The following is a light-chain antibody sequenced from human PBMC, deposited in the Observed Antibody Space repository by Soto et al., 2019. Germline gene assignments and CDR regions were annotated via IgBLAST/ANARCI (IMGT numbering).Light chain of an antibody. V-gene: IGKV1-5*01. Sequence: DIQMTQSPSTLSAYGGDRVTITCRASQSISSWLAWYQQKPGKAPKLLIYDASSLESGVPSRVSGSGSGTAFTLAISSLQPDDFATYYCQQYNRYLYTFGQGTKLAIK. CDR3: QQYNRYLYT. J-gene: IGKJ2*01. CDR2: DAS. CDR1: QSISSW.